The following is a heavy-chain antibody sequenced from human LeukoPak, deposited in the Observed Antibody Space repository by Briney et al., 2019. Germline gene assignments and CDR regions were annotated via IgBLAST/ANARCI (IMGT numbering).Heavy chain of an antibody. CDR2: IYSGGST. CDR3: ARDRPPVVRGVPNAFDI. Sequence: PGGSLRLSCAASGFTVSSNYMNWVRQAPGKGLEWVSVIYSGGSTYYADSVKGRFTISRDNSKNTLYLQMNSLRAEDTAVYYCARDRPPVVRGVPNAFDIWGQGTMVTVSS. V-gene: IGHV3-66*01. CDR1: GFTVSSNY. J-gene: IGHJ3*02. D-gene: IGHD3-10*01.